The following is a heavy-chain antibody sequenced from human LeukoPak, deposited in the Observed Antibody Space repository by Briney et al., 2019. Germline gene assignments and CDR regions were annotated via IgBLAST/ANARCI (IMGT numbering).Heavy chain of an antibody. CDR1: GFTFRSYE. Sequence: GGSLRLSCAGFGFTFRSYEMNWVRQAPGKGLECISYISSTGSAIYYADSVKGRFTISRDNAKNSLYLQMNSLRAEDTAVYYCPRVFSYYTYSFDYWGQGTLVTVSS. CDR3: PRVFSYYTYSFDY. D-gene: IGHD3-22*01. J-gene: IGHJ4*02. CDR2: ISSTGSAI. V-gene: IGHV3-48*03.